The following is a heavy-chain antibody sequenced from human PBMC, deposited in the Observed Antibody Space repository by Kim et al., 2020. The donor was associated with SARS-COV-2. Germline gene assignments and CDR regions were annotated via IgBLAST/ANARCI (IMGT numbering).Heavy chain of an antibody. Sequence: YGVSVKCSFTISTDISKNTLYLQMNRLRAEDTAIYYCAKGKSPGKVDWFDPWGQGTLVTVSS. J-gene: IGHJ5*02. D-gene: IGHD1-1*01. CDR3: AKGKSPGKVDWFDP. V-gene: IGHV3-23*01.